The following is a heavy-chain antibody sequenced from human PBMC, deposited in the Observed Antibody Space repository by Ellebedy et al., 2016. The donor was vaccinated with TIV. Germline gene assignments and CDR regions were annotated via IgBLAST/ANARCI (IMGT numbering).Heavy chain of an antibody. CDR3: AGRGY. J-gene: IGHJ4*02. Sequence: GESLKISXAASGLTFSSHGMHWVRQAPGKGLEWVAFIWSDGSKKYYADSVKGRFTISRDDSKSTLYLEMNSLRAEDTAVYYCAGRGYWGQGTLVTVSS. V-gene: IGHV3-33*03. CDR1: GLTFSSHG. CDR2: IWSDGSKK.